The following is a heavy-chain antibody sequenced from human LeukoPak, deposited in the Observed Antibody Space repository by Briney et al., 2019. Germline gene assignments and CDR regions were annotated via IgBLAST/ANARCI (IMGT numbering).Heavy chain of an antibody. Sequence: GGSLRLSCAASGFTVSSNYMSWVRQAPGKGLEWVSVFYSGGDRYYADSVKGRFTISRDNSTDTPYLQLNSLRAEDTAVYYCARGTGTLSYYYMNVWGKGTTVTVSS. CDR1: GFTVSSNY. CDR3: ARGTGTLSYYYMNV. CDR2: FYSGGDR. V-gene: IGHV3-53*01. J-gene: IGHJ6*03.